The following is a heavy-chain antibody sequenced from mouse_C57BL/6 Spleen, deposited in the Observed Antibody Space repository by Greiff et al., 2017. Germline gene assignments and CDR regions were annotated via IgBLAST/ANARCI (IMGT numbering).Heavy chain of an antibody. CDR2: IDPEDGET. J-gene: IGHJ2*01. CDR3: ASAGYYGSSYIFDY. D-gene: IGHD1-1*01. Sequence: EVQLQQSGAELVKPGASVKLSCTASGFNIKDYYMHWVKQRPEQGLEWIGRIDPEDGETKYASKFQGKATITADTSSNTAYLQLSSLTSEDTAVYYGASAGYYGSSYIFDYWGQGTTLTVSS. CDR1: GFNIKDYY. V-gene: IGHV14-2*01.